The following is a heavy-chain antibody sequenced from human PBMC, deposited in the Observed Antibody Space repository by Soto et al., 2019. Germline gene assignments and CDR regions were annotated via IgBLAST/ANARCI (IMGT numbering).Heavy chain of an antibody. Sequence: QVQLVESGGGVVQPGRSLRLSCAASGFTFSSYGMHWVRQAPGKGLEWVAVIWYDGSNKYYADSVKGRFTISRDNSKNTLYLQMNSLRAEDTAVYYCARPSAGRMYYFDYWGQGTLVTVSS. CDR2: IWYDGSNK. V-gene: IGHV3-33*01. J-gene: IGHJ4*02. D-gene: IGHD6-13*01. CDR1: GFTFSSYG. CDR3: ARPSAGRMYYFDY.